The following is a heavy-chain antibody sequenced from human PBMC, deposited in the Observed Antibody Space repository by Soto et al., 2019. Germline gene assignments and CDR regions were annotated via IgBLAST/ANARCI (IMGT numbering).Heavy chain of an antibody. J-gene: IGHJ4*02. CDR2: INHSGST. CDR1: GGSFSGYY. Sequence: QVQLQQWGAGLLKPSETLSLTCAVYGGSFSGYYWSWIRQPPGKGLEWIGEINHSGSTNYNPSLKRRVTISVDTSKNQFSLRLSWLTAADTAVYSCARGLAGYGYGYYRPPPLDYWGQGTLVTVSS. D-gene: IGHD5-18*01. V-gene: IGHV4-34*01. CDR3: ARGLAGYGYGYYRPPPLDY.